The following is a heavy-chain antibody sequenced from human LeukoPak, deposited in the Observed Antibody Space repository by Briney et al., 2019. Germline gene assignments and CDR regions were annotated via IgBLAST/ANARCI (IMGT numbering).Heavy chain of an antibody. CDR3: AREVPRVGATIRNWFDP. J-gene: IGHJ5*02. V-gene: IGHV4-39*02. CDR1: GGSISSSSYY. D-gene: IGHD1-26*01. Sequence: PSETLSLTCTVSGGSISSSSYYWGWIRQPPGKGLEWIGSIYYSGSTYYNPSLKSRVTISVDTSKNQFSLRLSSVTAADTAVYYCAREVPRVGATIRNWFDPWGQGTLVTVSS. CDR2: IYYSGST.